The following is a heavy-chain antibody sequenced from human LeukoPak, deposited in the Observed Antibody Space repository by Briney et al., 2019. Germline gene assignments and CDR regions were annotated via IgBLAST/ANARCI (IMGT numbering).Heavy chain of an antibody. J-gene: IGHJ3*02. V-gene: IGHV3-7*01. D-gene: IGHD1-1*01. Sequence: PGGSLRLSCAASGFTLSYYWMSWVRQAPGKGLEWVANIQEDGSNKYYGGSVKGRFTISRDNAKNSVYLQMNSLRAEDTAVYYCAREARGTRAAFDIWGQGTVVTVS. CDR1: GFTLSYYW. CDR3: AREARGTRAAFDI. CDR2: IQEDGSNK.